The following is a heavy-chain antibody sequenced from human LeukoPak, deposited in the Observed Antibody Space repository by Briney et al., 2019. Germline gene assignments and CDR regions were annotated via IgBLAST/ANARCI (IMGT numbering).Heavy chain of an antibody. D-gene: IGHD3-3*01. CDR3: ARRRPTIFGVAINWFDP. Sequence: SVKVSCKASGGTFSSYAISWVRQAPGQGLEWMGGIIPIFGTANYAQKFQGGVTITADKSTSTAYMELSSLRSEDTAVYYCARRRPTIFGVAINWFDPWGQGTLVTVSS. J-gene: IGHJ5*02. CDR1: GGTFSSYA. V-gene: IGHV1-69*06. CDR2: IIPIFGTA.